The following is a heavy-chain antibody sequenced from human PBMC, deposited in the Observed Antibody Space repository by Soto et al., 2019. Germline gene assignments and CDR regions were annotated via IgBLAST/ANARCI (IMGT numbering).Heavy chain of an antibody. CDR3: ASRSSGWYFDY. J-gene: IGHJ4*02. CDR2: ISGSGSTI. V-gene: IGHV3-48*01. CDR1: GFTFSSYS. D-gene: IGHD6-19*01. Sequence: GGSLRLSCAASGFTFSSYSMNWVRQAPGKGLEWVSYISGSGSTIYYADSVKGRFTISRDNAKNSLYLQMNSLRADDTAVYYCASRSSGWYFDYWGQGTLVTVSS.